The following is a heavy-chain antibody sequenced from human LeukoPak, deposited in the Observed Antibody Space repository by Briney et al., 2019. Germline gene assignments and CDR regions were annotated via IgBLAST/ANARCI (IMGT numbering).Heavy chain of an antibody. D-gene: IGHD1-26*01. J-gene: IGHJ3*02. CDR3: ATGPFGRWELHKDAFDI. CDR2: FDPEDGET. Sequence: RASVKVSCKVSGYTLTELSMHWVRQAPGKGLEWMGGFDPEDGETIYAQKFQGRVTMTEDTSTDTAYMELSSLRSEDTAVYYCATGPFGRWELHKDAFDIWGQGTMVTVSS. CDR1: GYTLTELS. V-gene: IGHV1-24*01.